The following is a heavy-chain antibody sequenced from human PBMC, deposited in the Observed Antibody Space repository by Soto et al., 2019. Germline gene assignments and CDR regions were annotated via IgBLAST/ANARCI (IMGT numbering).Heavy chain of an antibody. D-gene: IGHD3-16*01. V-gene: IGHV3-9*01. CDR3: AISQDRGGRTTFIY. CDR2: INWKSDI. CDR1: GFTFDDNA. Sequence: SLRLSCAVSGFTFDDNAMHWVRQAPEKGLEWGSGINWKSDIGYADSVKGRFTISGDNAENSLYLQMNSLRAEDTALYYCAISQDRGGRTTFIYWGQGTQVTVSS. J-gene: IGHJ4*02.